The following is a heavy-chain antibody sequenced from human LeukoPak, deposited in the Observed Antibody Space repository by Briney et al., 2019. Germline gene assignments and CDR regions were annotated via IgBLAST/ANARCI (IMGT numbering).Heavy chain of an antibody. D-gene: IGHD3-10*01. CDR3: TRLDYYGSGS. CDR2: IRSKANSYAT. Sequence: GGSLRLSCAASGFTFSGSAMHWVRQASGKGLEWVGRIRSKANSYATAYAASVKGRFTISRDDSKNTAYLQMNSLKTEDTAVYCCTRLDYYGSGSWGQGTLVTVSS. V-gene: IGHV3-73*01. CDR1: GFTFSGSA. J-gene: IGHJ4*02.